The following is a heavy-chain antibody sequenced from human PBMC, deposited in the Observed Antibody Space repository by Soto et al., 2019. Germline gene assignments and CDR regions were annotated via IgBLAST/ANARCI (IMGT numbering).Heavy chain of an antibody. Sequence: QVQLVQSGAEVKKPGASVKVSCKASGYTFTSYYMHWVRQAPGQGLEWMGIINPSGGSTSNAQKFQGSVTMTRDTYTRTVYVEVSSLRSEDTDVYYCARAYCTNGVCYTGFDYWGQGTLVTVSS. D-gene: IGHD2-8*01. J-gene: IGHJ4*02. CDR2: INPSGGST. V-gene: IGHV1-46*01. CDR3: ARAYCTNGVCYTGFDY. CDR1: GYTFTSYY.